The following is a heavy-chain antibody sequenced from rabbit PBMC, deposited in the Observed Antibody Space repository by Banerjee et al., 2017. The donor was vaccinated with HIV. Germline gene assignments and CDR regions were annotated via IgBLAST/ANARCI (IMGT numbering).Heavy chain of an antibody. V-gene: IGHV1S43*01. J-gene: IGHJ6*01. Sequence: QEQLVEYGGDLVQPEGSLTLTCTASGFDFSSGYYMCWVRQAPGKGLEWIACIYTGDGSTWYASWVNGRFTISRSTSLNTVDLQMTSLTAADTATYFCAREPTYVGYGDPYYAMDLWGPGTLVTVS. CDR3: AREPTYVGYGDPYYAMDL. D-gene: IGHD2-1*01. CDR2: IYTGDGST. CDR1: GFDFSSGYY.